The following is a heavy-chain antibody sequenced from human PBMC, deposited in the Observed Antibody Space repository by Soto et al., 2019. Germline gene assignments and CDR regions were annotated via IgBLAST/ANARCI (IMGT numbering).Heavy chain of an antibody. Sequence: QVQLVQSGAEVKNPGASVKVSCKASGYTFTKYGIAWVRQAPGQGLVWMRWISAYNGNTNYAQKLQGRVTMTTDTSTSTAYMELRRLRPDDTAVDYCTREIAAAGGECDYWGQGTLVTVSS. V-gene: IGHV1-18*01. D-gene: IGHD6-13*01. J-gene: IGHJ4*02. CDR1: GYTFTKYG. CDR2: ISAYNGNT. CDR3: TREIAAAGGECDY.